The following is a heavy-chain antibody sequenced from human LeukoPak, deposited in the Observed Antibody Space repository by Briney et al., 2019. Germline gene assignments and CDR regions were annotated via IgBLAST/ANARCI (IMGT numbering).Heavy chain of an antibody. V-gene: IGHV4-34*01. Sequence: PSETLSLTCAVYGGSFSGYYWSWIRQPPGKGLEWIGEINHSGSTNYNPSLKSRVTISVDTSKNQFSLKLSSVTAADTAVYYCARGRGRIAAAGPEGYWGQGTLVTVSS. D-gene: IGHD6-13*01. J-gene: IGHJ4*02. CDR2: INHSGST. CDR1: GGSFSGYY. CDR3: ARGRGRIAAAGPEGY.